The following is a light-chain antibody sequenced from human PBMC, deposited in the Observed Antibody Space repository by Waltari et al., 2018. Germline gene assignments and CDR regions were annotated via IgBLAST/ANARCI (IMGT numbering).Light chain of an antibody. V-gene: IGLV2-14*01. CDR2: DVS. Sequence: QSALTQPASVSGSPGQQITISCTGTSSDAGGYNYVSWYQQHPGKVPKLLIFDVSNRPSGVSNRFSGSKSGNTASLTISGLQAEDESDYYCCSFTSRSTWVFGGGTKLTVL. CDR1: SSDAGGYNY. CDR3: CSFTSRSTWV. J-gene: IGLJ3*02.